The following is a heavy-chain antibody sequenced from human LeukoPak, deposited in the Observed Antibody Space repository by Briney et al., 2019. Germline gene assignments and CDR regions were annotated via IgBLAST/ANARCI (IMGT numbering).Heavy chain of an antibody. V-gene: IGHV1-46*01. CDR1: VYTFTNYY. J-gene: IGHJ4*02. D-gene: IGHD3-10*01. CDR3: ARGKVVTMVRGVIITYFDY. Sequence: ASVKVSCKASVYTFTNYYMHWVRQAPGQGLEWMGLSNPTGSSTSYAQKFQGRVTMTRDTSTSTVYMELSSLRSEDTAVYYCARGKVVTMVRGVIITYFDYWGQGTLVTVSS. CDR2: SNPTGSST.